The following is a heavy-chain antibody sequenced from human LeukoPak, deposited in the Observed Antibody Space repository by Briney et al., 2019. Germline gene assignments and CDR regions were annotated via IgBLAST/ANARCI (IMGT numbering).Heavy chain of an antibody. CDR3: ARDTSSYYANYDMDV. CDR2: ISGSGSST. Sequence: GGSLRLSCAASGFTFSSYAMNWVRQAPGKGLEWVSTISGSGSSTYYVDSVKGRFTISRDNSRNTLYLQMNSLRAEDTAIYYCARDTSSYYANYDMDVWSQGTTVTVSS. CDR1: GFTFSSYA. D-gene: IGHD3-10*01. V-gene: IGHV3-23*01. J-gene: IGHJ6*02.